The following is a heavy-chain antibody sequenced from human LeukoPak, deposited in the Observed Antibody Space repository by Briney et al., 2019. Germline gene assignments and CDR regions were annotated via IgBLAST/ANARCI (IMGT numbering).Heavy chain of an antibody. D-gene: IGHD5-12*01. Sequence: GGSLRLSCAASGFTVSSNYMSWVRQAPGKGLEWVSVIYSGGSTYYADSVKGRFTISRDNSKNTVYLQMNSLRAEDTAVYYCARAGVGYSGYDGFDYWGQGTLVTVSS. CDR3: ARAGVGYSGYDGFDY. CDR2: IYSGGST. V-gene: IGHV3-66*01. CDR1: GFTVSSNY. J-gene: IGHJ4*02.